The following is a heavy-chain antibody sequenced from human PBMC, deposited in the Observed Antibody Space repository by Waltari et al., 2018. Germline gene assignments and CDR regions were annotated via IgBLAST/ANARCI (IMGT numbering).Heavy chain of an antibody. CDR3: AREGIKVRYFDY. D-gene: IGHD2-15*01. V-gene: IGHV1-8*03. CDR2: MNPNIGNT. Sequence: QVQLVQSGAEVKKPGASVKVSCKAAGYTFPSYDINRVRQATGHGLEGRGWMNPNIGNTGYAQKFHGRVSITRNTSISTAYMELSRLRSEDTAVYYCAREGIKVRYFDYWGQGTLVTVSS. CDR1: GYTFPSYD. J-gene: IGHJ4*02.